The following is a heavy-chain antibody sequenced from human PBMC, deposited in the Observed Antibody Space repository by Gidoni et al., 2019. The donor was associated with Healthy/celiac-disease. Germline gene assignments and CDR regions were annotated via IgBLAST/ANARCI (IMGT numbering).Heavy chain of an antibody. CDR2: INHSGST. D-gene: IGHD7-27*01. J-gene: IGHJ4*02. CDR1: GGSFSGYS. CDR3: AVLNGDAYYFDY. V-gene: IGHV4-34*01. Sequence: QVQLQQWGAGLLKPSETLSLTCAVSGGSFSGYSWSWILQPPGKGLEWIGEINHSGSTNYNPSLKSRVTISVDTSKNQFSLKLSSVTAADTAVYYCAVLNGDAYYFDYWGQGTLVTVSS.